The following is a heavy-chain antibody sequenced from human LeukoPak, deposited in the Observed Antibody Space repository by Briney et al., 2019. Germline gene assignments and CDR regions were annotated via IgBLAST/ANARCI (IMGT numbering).Heavy chain of an antibody. V-gene: IGHV3-23*01. CDR2: ISGSGDGK. J-gene: IGHJ4*02. CDR3: PNPFYRGYNSHFDY. Sequence: GVSVRLSCAASVFTLSNYAMSGVREAPGKVLEGVSAISGSGDGKYSADSVTGRFTISRRNPQNPLYLQMHSLTAEDQAVYYCPNPFYRGYNSHFDYWGQGTLVTVSS. CDR1: VFTLSNYA. D-gene: IGHD5-24*01.